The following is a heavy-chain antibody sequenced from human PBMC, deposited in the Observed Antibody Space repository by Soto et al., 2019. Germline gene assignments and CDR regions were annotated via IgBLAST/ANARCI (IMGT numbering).Heavy chain of an antibody. CDR1: GDSISTDY. J-gene: IGHJ6*02. V-gene: IGHV4-59*01. CDR2: IYYGGST. Sequence: SETLSLTCTVSGDSISTDYWSWIRQSPGKGLEWIGFIYYGGSTNYNPSLKSRVTISVDTPKNQFSLKLSSVTAADTAVYYCARRGYGPGFPYYYGMDVWGQGTTVTVSS. D-gene: IGHD3-10*01. CDR3: ARRGYGPGFPYYYGMDV.